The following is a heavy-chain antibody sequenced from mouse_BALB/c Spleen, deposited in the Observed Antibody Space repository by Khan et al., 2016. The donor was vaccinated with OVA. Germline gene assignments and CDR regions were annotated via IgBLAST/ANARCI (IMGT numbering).Heavy chain of an antibody. CDR1: GFTFSDYG. D-gene: IGHD1-2*01. J-gene: IGHJ3*01. Sequence: EVELVESGGGLVQPGGSRKLSCEASGFTFSDYGMAWVRQAPGKGPEWVAFISDLAYTIYYADTVTGRFTISSENAKNTLYLEMSSLRSEDTAIYYCARGGGTAPFAYWGLGTLVTVSA. CDR3: ARGGGTAPFAY. V-gene: IGHV5-15*02. CDR2: ISDLAYTI.